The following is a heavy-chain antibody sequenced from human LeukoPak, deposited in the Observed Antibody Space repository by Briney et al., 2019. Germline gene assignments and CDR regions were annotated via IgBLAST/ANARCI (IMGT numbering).Heavy chain of an antibody. J-gene: IGHJ5*02. CDR2: IIPIFVTA. Sequence: ASVKVSCKASGGTFSSYAISWVRQAPGQGLEWMGGIIPIFVTANYAQKLQGRVTITADESTSTAYMELSSLRSEDTAVYYCARGGWSGDSSSWFPSWFDPWGQGTLVTVSS. CDR1: GGTFSSYA. V-gene: IGHV1-69*13. CDR3: ARGGWSGDSSSWFPSWFDP. D-gene: IGHD6-13*01.